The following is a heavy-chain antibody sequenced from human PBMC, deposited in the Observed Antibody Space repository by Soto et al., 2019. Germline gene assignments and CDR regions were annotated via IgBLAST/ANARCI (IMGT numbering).Heavy chain of an antibody. CDR1: GYTLTELS. CDR3: APGQYDFWIGVRPGQAFDI. CDR2: FDPEDGET. J-gene: IGHJ3*02. Sequence: QVPLVQSGAEVKKPGASVKVSCQVSGYTLTELSMHWVRQAPGKGLEWMGGFDPEDGETIYAQKFQGRVTMTEDTTTDTAYMELSSLRSEDTAVYYCAPGQYDFWIGVRPGQAFDIWGQGTMVTVSS. V-gene: IGHV1-24*01. D-gene: IGHD3-3*01.